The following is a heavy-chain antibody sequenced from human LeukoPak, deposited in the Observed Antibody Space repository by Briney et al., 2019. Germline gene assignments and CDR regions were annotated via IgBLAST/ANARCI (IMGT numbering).Heavy chain of an antibody. Sequence: GGSLRLSCAASGFTFSSYWMHWVRQAPGKGLVWVSRINSDGSSTSYADSVKGRFTISRDNAKSTLYLQMNSVRAEGTAMYYCCLLRSSGWYEDWFDPWGQGTLVTVSS. J-gene: IGHJ5*02. V-gene: IGHV3-74*01. CDR1: GFTFSSYW. CDR3: CLLRSSGWYEDWFDP. CDR2: INSDGSST. D-gene: IGHD6-19*01.